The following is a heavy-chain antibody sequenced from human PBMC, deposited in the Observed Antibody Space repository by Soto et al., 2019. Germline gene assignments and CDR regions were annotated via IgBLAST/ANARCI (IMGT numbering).Heavy chain of an antibody. CDR3: ARDPSEGRVGNWFES. J-gene: IGHJ5*01. CDR2: ISSSTSYV. V-gene: IGHV3-21*01. Sequence: PGGSLRLSCSASGFTFRRDGMHWLRHSPGKGLEWVASISSSTSYVYYADSVKGRFSTSRDNAKNILYLEMYALRTEDTAVYYCARDPSEGRVGNWFESWGQGTLVTVSS. CDR1: GFTFRRDG. D-gene: IGHD2-2*01.